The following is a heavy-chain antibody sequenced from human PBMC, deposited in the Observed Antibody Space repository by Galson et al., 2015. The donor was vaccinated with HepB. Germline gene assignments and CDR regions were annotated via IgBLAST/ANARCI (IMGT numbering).Heavy chain of an antibody. CDR1: GGSVNNDY. CDR3: AGSLFGHDYIWGSYRQTVYFDS. V-gene: IGHV4-59*02. J-gene: IGHJ4*02. D-gene: IGHD3-16*02. Sequence: SETLSLTCTVSGGSVNNDYWSWIRQPPGKGLQWMGYIYYSGSTNYNPSLKSRITMSIDTSKNQFSLKLSSVTAADTAVYYCAGSLFGHDYIWGSYRQTVYFDSWGQGTLVTVSS. CDR2: IYYSGST.